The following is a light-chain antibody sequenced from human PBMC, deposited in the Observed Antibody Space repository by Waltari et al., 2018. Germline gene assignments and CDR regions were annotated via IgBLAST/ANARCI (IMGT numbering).Light chain of an antibody. Sequence: DIQITQSPSSVSASVGDSVTITSRASQGISSWLAWYQQEPRKAPKLLIYGSSSLQSGVPSRFSGSGSETDVTLTISSLQPEDFATYYCQQANSFPWTFGQGTTVEIK. CDR1: QGISSW. CDR2: GSS. V-gene: IGKV1-12*01. J-gene: IGKJ1*01. CDR3: QQANSFPWT.